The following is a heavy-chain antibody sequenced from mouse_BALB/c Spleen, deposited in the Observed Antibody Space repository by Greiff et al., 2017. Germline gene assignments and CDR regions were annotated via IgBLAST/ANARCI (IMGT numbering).Heavy chain of an antibody. J-gene: IGHJ2*01. CDR1: GYSFTSYY. D-gene: IGHD1-2*01. CDR3: AREGLRLRNFDY. CDR2: IDPFNGGT. Sequence: EVQLQQSGPELMKPGASVKISCKASGYSFTSYYMHWVKQSHGKSLEWIGYIDPFNGGTSYNQKFKGKATLTVDKSSSTAYMHLSSLTSEDSAVYYCAREGLRLRNFDYWGQGTTLTVSS. V-gene: IGHV1S135*01.